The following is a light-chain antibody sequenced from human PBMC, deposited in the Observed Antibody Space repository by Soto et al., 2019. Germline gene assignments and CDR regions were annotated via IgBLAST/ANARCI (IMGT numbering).Light chain of an antibody. CDR2: SAS. CDR1: QSISSY. J-gene: IGKJ1*01. CDR3: QQSYSTPPT. V-gene: IGKV1-39*01. Sequence: DIQMTQSPSSLSPSVGDRVTITCRASQSISSYLNWYQQKPGKAPKLLICSASSLQSGVPSRFSGSGSGTDFTLTISSLQPEDFATYYCQQSYSTPPTFGQGTKV.